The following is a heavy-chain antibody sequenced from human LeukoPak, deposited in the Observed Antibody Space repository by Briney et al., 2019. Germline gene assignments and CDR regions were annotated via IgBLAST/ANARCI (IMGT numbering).Heavy chain of an antibody. CDR2: ISSSSSYI. Sequence: GGSLRLSCAASGFTFSSYSMNWVRQAPGKGLEWVSSISSSSSYIYHADSVKGRFTISRDNAKNSLYLQMNSLRAEDTAVYYCARTARLFDYWGQGALVTVSS. D-gene: IGHD2-21*01. CDR1: GFTFSSYS. V-gene: IGHV3-21*01. CDR3: ARTARLFDY. J-gene: IGHJ4*02.